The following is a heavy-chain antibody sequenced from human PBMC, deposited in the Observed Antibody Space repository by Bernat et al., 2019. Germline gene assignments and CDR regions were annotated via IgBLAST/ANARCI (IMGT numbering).Heavy chain of an antibody. J-gene: IGHJ4*02. CDR3: ARSPGTGTVDY. D-gene: IGHD1-1*01. Sequence: EVQLVESRGDLVQPGGSLRLSCAASGFIFNTNWMSWVRQAPGKGLEWVANINQDGSETYYVDSVRGRFAISGENAKNSLFLQMNSLRVEDTAVYYCARSPGTGTVDYWGPGTLVTVSS. CDR2: INQDGSET. V-gene: IGHV3-7*03. CDR1: GFIFNTNW.